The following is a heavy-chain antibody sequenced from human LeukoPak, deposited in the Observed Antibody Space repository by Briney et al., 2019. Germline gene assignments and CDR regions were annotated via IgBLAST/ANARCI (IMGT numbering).Heavy chain of an antibody. CDR2: IYSSSIT. CDR3: ARGRGAANDAFDI. V-gene: IGHV3-53*04. J-gene: IGHJ3*02. Sequence: GGSLRLSCAASGFTVSSDYMSRVRQAPGKGLEWVSVIYSSSITSYADSVKGRFTISRHNSKNTLYLQMNSLRADDTAVYYCARGRGAANDAFDIWGQGTMVTVSS. D-gene: IGHD3-10*01. CDR1: GFTVSSDY.